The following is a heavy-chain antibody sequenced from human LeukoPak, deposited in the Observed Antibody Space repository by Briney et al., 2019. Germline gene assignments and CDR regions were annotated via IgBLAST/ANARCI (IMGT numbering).Heavy chain of an antibody. Sequence: PGGSLRLSCAASGFTFSSYGMPWVRQAPGKGLERVATMNQDGTEKYYVDFVRGRFTISRDNAKNSLYLQMNSLRAEDTAVYYCARDKGYTTYDYWGQGTLVTVSS. V-gene: IGHV3-7*01. J-gene: IGHJ4*02. CDR3: ARDKGYTTYDY. D-gene: IGHD5-24*01. CDR2: MNQDGTEK. CDR1: GFTFSSYG.